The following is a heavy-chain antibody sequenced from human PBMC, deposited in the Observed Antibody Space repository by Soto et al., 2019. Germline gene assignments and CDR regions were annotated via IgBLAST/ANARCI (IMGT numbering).Heavy chain of an antibody. CDR2: ISGSGGST. CDR1: GFTFISYA. V-gene: IGHV3-23*01. CDR3: AKEEYYDSSGYQFDY. Sequence: PGGPLRLSCAASGFTFISYAMSWFRQAPGKGLEWVSAISGSGGSTYYADSVKGRFTISRDNSKNTLYLQMNSLRAEDTAVYYCAKEEYYDSSGYQFDYWGQGTLVTVSS. D-gene: IGHD3-22*01. J-gene: IGHJ4*02.